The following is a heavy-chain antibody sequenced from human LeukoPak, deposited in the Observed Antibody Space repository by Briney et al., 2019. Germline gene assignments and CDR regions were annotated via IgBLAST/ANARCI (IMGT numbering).Heavy chain of an antibody. CDR1: GYTFTSCA. J-gene: IGHJ4*02. Sequence: ASVKVSCKASGYTFTSCAIHWVRQAPGQGLEWMGWITPSGGTNYPQKFQGRVAITWDTSITTAYMDLSRLTSDDTAVYYCARDRYGDGFAHLDYWGQGAPVTVSS. D-gene: IGHD5-24*01. V-gene: IGHV1-2*02. CDR3: ARDRYGDGFAHLDY. CDR2: ITPSGGT.